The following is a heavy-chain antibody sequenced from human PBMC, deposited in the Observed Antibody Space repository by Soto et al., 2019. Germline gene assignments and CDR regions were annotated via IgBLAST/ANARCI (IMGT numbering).Heavy chain of an antibody. CDR3: AKGMTHFCDSSGCSPIDY. J-gene: IGHJ4*02. CDR1: GFTFSSYA. Sequence: EVQLLESGGGLVQPGGSLRLSCAASGFTFSSYAMSWVRQAPGKGLEWVSSISTSGGTTFYADSVKGRFTISRDNSKNTLYLQMNSLRPEDTAGYYCAKGMTHFCDSSGCSPIDYWGQGTLVTVSS. V-gene: IGHV3-23*01. D-gene: IGHD2-2*01. CDR2: ISTSGGTT.